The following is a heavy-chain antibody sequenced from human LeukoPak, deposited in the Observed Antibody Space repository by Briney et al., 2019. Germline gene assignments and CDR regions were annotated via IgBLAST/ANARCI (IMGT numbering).Heavy chain of an antibody. J-gene: IGHJ4*02. V-gene: IGHV3-7*04. Sequence: GGSLRLSCTASGFTFTSYWMSWVRQPPGKGLEWVANINRDGSGKYFVDSVKGRFTISRDNAKNSLCLQMISLRAEDTAVYYSVKGLSWFCDYWGQGTLVTVSS. CDR1: GFTFTSYW. CDR2: INRDGSGK. D-gene: IGHD6-13*01. CDR3: VKGLSWFCDY.